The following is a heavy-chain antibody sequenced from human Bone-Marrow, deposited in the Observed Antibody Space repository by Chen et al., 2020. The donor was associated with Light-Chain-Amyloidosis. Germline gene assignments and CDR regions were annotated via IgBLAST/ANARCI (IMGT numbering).Heavy chain of an antibody. D-gene: IGHD3-9*01. Sequence: EVQLVESGGGLLQRGGSLRLSCAASGFAFSSYAMSWVRQAPGKGLGWVPKCRGSGCGGLLWDPGEGRVTISRDNSENGVFLQMYRLRGEDTGVFYCGENRVGDGILPGFPGDAFDILGQGTMVTVSS. CDR1: GFAFSSYA. V-gene: IGHV3-23*04. CDR2: CRGSGCGG. CDR3: GENRVGDGILPGFPGDAFDI. J-gene: IGHJ3*02.